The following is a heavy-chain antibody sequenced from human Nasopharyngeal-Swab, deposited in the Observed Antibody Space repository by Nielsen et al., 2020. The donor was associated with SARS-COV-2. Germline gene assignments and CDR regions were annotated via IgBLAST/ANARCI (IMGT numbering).Heavy chain of an antibody. V-gene: IGHV3-48*03. D-gene: IGHD6-13*01. J-gene: IGHJ4*02. Sequence: GGSLRLSCAASGFTFSSYEMNWVRQAPGKGLEWVSYISSSGSTRYYADSVKGRFTISRENAKNSLYLQMNSLRAGDTAVYYCARAKSAAAGTSFDYWGQGTLVTVSS. CDR3: ARAKSAAAGTSFDY. CDR1: GFTFSSYE. CDR2: ISSSGSTR.